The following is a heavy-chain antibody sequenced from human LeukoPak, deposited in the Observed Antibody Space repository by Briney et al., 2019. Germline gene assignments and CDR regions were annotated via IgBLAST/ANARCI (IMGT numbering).Heavy chain of an antibody. CDR2: IKQDGSEK. J-gene: IGHJ4*02. CDR1: GFTFSRYW. D-gene: IGHD5-18*01. V-gene: IGHV3-7*01. CDR3: ARDLSGVTGYTYGRGIDY. Sequence: GGSLRLSCAASGFTFSRYWMSWVRQAPGKGLEWVANIKQDGSEKYYVDSVKGRFTISRDNAKTSLYPQMNSLRAEDTAVYYCARDLSGVTGYTYGRGIDYWGQGTLVTVSS.